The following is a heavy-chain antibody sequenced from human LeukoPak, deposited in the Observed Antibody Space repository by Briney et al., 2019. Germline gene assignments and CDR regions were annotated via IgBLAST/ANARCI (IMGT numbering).Heavy chain of an antibody. V-gene: IGHV3-7*01. CDR1: GFTFSSYW. D-gene: IGHD5-18*01. Sequence: GGSLRLSCAASGFTFSSYWMSWVRQAPGKGLEWVANIKQDGSEKYYVDSVKGRFTISRDNAKNSLYLQMNSLRAEDTAVYYCASRGYSYGLKDAFDIWGQGTMVTVSS. CDR3: ASRGYSYGLKDAFDI. CDR2: IKQDGSEK. J-gene: IGHJ3*02.